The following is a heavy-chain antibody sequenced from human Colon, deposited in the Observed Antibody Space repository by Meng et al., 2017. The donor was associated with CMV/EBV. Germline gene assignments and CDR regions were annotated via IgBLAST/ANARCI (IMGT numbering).Heavy chain of an antibody. D-gene: IGHD7-27*01. V-gene: IGHV3-74*01. J-gene: IGHJ4*02. CDR3: ARDLSGASDF. CDR2: TNEDGTIT. Sequence: VQLVEAGGGLVQPGGSLRLSCAASGFTFSRFWMHWVRQAPGKGLVWVSRTNEDGTITNYADSVKGRFTISRDNAENTLYLQMNSLRAEDTAVYYCARDLSGASDFWGQGTLVTVSS. CDR1: GFTFSRFW.